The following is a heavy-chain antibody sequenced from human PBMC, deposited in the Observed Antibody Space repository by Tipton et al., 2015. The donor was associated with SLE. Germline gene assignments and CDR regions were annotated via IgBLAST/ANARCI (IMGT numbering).Heavy chain of an antibody. J-gene: IGHJ4*02. CDR1: GFSLSTSAVG. CDR2: IYFSGSA. D-gene: IGHD7-27*01. Sequence: LVKPTQTLTLTCTFSGFSLSTSAVGVGWIRQPPGKGLEWIGYIYFSGSAYYNPSLDSRVTISVDTSKNQFSLKLSSVTAADTAMYYCARVASKLGPKTCFDYWGQGALVTVSS. V-gene: IGHV4-31*03. CDR3: ARVASKLGPKTCFDY.